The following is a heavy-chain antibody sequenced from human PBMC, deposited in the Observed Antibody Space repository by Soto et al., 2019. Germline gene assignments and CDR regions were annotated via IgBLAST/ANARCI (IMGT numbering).Heavy chain of an antibody. CDR3: ARLDGNDYDSSGYYYYHYGMDV. D-gene: IGHD3-22*01. CDR1: GFTFSDYY. Sequence: QVQLVESGGSLVKPGGSLRLSCAASGFTFSDYYMSWIRQAPGKGLEWVSYISSSGSTIYYADSLKGRFTISRDNAKNSLYLQMNSLRAEDTAVYYCARLDGNDYDSSGYYYYHYGMDVWGQGTTVTVSS. CDR2: ISSSGSTI. V-gene: IGHV3-11*01. J-gene: IGHJ6*02.